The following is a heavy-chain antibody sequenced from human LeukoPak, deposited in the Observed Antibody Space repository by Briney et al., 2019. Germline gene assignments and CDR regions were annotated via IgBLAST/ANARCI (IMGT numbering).Heavy chain of an antibody. J-gene: IGHJ1*01. CDR2: TDPSTGNT. V-gene: IGHV1-2*02. CDR3: AREYSASEH. D-gene: IGHD4-11*01. CDR1: GYTFVGYY. Sequence: ASVKVSCKASGYTFVGYYLHWVRQAPGQGLEWMAWTDPSTGNTHYAQKFQGRITVTRDTSISTTYMELSWLTSDDTALYYCAREYSASEHWGQGTLVTVSS.